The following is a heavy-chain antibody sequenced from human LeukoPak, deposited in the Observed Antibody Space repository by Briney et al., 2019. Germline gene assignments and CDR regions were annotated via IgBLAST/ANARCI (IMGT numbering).Heavy chain of an antibody. CDR3: ARQLQYSNSWYGVFGY. CDR2: MNPNSGNT. D-gene: IGHD6-13*01. V-gene: IGHV1-8*01. Sequence: ASVKVSCKASGYTFTSYDINWVRQATGQGLEWMGWMNPNSGNTGYAQKFQGRVTMTRNTSISTAYMELSSLRSEDTAVYYCARQLQYSNSWYGVFGYWGQGTLVTVSS. J-gene: IGHJ4*02. CDR1: GYTFTSYD.